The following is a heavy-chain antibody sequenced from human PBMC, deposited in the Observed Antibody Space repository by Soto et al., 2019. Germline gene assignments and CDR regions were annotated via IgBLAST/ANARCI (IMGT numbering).Heavy chain of an antibody. D-gene: IGHD2-2*02. CDR3: AKGIYGYYYGMDV. Sequence: GGSLRLSCEASGFTFSYFAMHWVRQAPGKGLEWVAVIWYDGNNKYYADSVKGRFTISRDNSKNTLYLQMNSLRAEDTAVYYCAKGIYGYYYGMDVWGQGTTVTVSS. J-gene: IGHJ6*02. V-gene: IGHV3-33*06. CDR2: IWYDGNNK. CDR1: GFTFSYFA.